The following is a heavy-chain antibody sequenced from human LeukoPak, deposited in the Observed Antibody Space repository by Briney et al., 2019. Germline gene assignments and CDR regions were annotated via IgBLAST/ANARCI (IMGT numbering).Heavy chain of an antibody. J-gene: IGHJ3*02. V-gene: IGHV3-66*04. CDR2: IYSGGST. CDR1: GFTVSNNY. D-gene: IGHD1-26*01. CDR3: ARPYSGTYYGASGAFDI. Sequence: PGGSLRLSCAASGFTVSNNYMTWVRQAPGKGLEWVSLIYSGGSTYYADSVKGRFTISRDNAKSSLFLQMNSLRADDTAVYYCARPYSGTYYGASGAFDIWGQGTMVTVSS.